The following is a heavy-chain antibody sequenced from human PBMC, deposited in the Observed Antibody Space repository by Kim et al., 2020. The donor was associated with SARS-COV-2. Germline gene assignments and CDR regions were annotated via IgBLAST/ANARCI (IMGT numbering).Heavy chain of an antibody. CDR3: TRIGFPYYCYMDV. V-gene: IGHV3-49*02. Sequence: ARSVKGQFNISRDDSKIIAYLQMNSLKPEDTAVYYCTRIGFPYYCYMDVWGKGTTVTVSS. D-gene: IGHD6-25*01. J-gene: IGHJ6*03.